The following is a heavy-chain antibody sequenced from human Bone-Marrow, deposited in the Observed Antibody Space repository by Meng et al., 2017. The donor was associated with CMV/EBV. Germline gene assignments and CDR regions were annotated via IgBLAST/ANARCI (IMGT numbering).Heavy chain of an antibody. CDR3: ARDTGVVPAAMLGVGHYGMDV. V-gene: IGHV4-39*07. D-gene: IGHD2-2*01. Sequence: SETLSLTCTVSGGSISSSSYYWGWIRQPPGKGLEWIGSIYYSGSTYYNPSLKSRVTISVDTSKNQFSLKLSSVTAADTAVYYCARDTGVVPAAMLGVGHYGMDVWGQGTTVTVSS. J-gene: IGHJ6*02. CDR2: IYYSGST. CDR1: GGSISSSSYY.